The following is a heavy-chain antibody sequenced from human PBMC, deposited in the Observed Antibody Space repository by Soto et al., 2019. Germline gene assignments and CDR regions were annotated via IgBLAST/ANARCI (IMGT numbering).Heavy chain of an antibody. D-gene: IGHD2-15*01. V-gene: IGHV1-46*03. CDR1: GYTFTSYY. J-gene: IGHJ4*02. Sequence: ASVKVSCKASGYTFTSYYMHWVRQAPGQGLEWMGIINPSGGDTSYAQKFQGRVTMTRDTSTSTVYMELSSLRSEDTAVYYCARVYCSGGSCYSIDYWGQGTPVTVSS. CDR3: ARVYCSGGSCYSIDY. CDR2: INPSGGDT.